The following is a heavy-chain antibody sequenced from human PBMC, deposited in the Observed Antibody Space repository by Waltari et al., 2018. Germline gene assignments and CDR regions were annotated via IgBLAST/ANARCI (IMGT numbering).Heavy chain of an antibody. J-gene: IGHJ3*02. D-gene: IGHD3-22*01. V-gene: IGHV7-4-1*02. CDR2: INTDSGNP. CDR1: GSTFTTYG. Sequence: QVQLVQSGSELKQPGASVKVSFTASGSTFTTYGINWVRQAPGQGLEWLGWINTDSGNPTYAQGFTGRLVFSLDTSVNTAFLQISSLKAEDSAIYYCARDFESRGYDTWGQGTMVTVSS. CDR3: ARDFESRGYDT.